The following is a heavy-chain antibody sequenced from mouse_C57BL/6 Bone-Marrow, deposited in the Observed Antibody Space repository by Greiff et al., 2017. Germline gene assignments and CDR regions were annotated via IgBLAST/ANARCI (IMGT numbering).Heavy chain of an antibody. CDR1: GYTFTDYY. Sequence: EVQLQQSGPVLVKPGASVKMSCKASGYTFTDYYMNWVKQSHGKSLEWIGVINPYNGGTSYNQKFKGKATLTVDKSSSTAYMELNSLTSEDSAVYYCARSRESYYYGSSPWYFDVWGTGTTVTVSS. D-gene: IGHD1-1*01. CDR3: ARSRESYYYGSSPWYFDV. CDR2: INPYNGGT. J-gene: IGHJ1*03. V-gene: IGHV1-19*01.